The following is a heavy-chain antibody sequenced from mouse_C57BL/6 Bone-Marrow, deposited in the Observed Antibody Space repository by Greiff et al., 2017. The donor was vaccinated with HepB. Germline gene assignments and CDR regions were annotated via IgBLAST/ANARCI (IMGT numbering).Heavy chain of an antibody. CDR1: GYTFTDYY. CDR3: AYYYGSSYPWFAY. Sequence: VQLQQSGPVLVKPGASVKMSCKASGYTFTDYYMNWVKQSHGKSLEWIGVINPYNGGTSYNQKFKGKATLTVDKSSSTAYMELNSLTSEDSAVYYCAYYYGSSYPWFAYWGQGTLVTVSA. J-gene: IGHJ3*01. CDR2: INPYNGGT. D-gene: IGHD1-1*01. V-gene: IGHV1-19*01.